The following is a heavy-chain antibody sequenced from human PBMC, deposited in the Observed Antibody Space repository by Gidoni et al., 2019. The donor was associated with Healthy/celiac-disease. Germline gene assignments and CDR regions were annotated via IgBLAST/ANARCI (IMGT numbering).Heavy chain of an antibody. Sequence: QVQLQESGPGLVKPSETLSLTCTVAGASLSSYYWSWIRQPPGKGLEWIGYMYYSGSTNYNPSLKSRVTISVDTSKNQISLKLSSVTAADTAVYYCASARGYSGDEYFQHWGQGTLVTVSS. CDR3: ASARGYSGDEYFQH. CDR1: GASLSSYY. V-gene: IGHV4-59*01. CDR2: MYYSGST. J-gene: IGHJ1*01. D-gene: IGHD5-12*01.